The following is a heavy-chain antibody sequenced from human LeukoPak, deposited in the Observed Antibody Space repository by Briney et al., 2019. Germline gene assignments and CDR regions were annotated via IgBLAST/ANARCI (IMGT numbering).Heavy chain of an antibody. CDR3: ARVRDTDASDI. Sequence: SETLSLTCAVYGGSFSGYYWSWIRQPPGKGLEWIGEINHSGSTNYNPSLKSRVTISVDTSKNQFSLKLSSVTAADTAVYYCARVRDTDASDIWGQGTMVTVSS. V-gene: IGHV4-34*01. CDR2: INHSGST. CDR1: GGSFSGYY. J-gene: IGHJ3*02. D-gene: IGHD3-9*01.